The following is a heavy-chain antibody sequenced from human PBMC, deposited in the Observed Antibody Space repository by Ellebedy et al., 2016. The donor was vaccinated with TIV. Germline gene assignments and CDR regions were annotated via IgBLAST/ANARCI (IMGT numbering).Heavy chain of an antibody. CDR2: ISGSGGST. CDR1: GFTFISYG. D-gene: IGHD3-3*01. Sequence: GESLKISXAASGFTFISYGMSWVRQAPGKGLEWVSSISGSGGSTYYADSGKGRFTISRDNSKNTLYLQMNGLRAEDTAVYYCAQTSMEFWSGYYFGYWGQGTLVTVSS. J-gene: IGHJ4*02. V-gene: IGHV3-23*01. CDR3: AQTSMEFWSGYYFGY.